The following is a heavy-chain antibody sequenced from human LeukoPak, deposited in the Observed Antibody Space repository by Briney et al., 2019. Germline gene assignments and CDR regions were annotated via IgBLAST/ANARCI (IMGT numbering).Heavy chain of an antibody. Sequence: SETLSLTCSVSGGSTSSSDYYWAWLRQSPGKGLEWIGTSFYTGNTYFNPSLKSRVTILVDTFRNQVSLQLTSVTAADTAVYYCATSPTVAAQVDCWGQGTLVTVSS. CDR3: ATSPTVAAQVDC. D-gene: IGHD6-13*01. CDR1: GGSTSSSDYY. J-gene: IGHJ4*02. V-gene: IGHV4-39*07. CDR2: SFYTGNT.